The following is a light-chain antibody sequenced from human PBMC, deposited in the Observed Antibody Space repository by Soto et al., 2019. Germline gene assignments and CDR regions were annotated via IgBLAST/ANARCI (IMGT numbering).Light chain of an antibody. Sequence: DIQMTQSPSSVSASVGDRVTIACRASQDISSWLAWYQQIPGKAPKLLIYAASALQGGVPSRFSGSGSGTHFTLTISSLQPEDFATYYGQQSDSFPFTFGPGTKVDIK. V-gene: IGKV1-12*01. CDR2: AAS. CDR3: QQSDSFPFT. CDR1: QDISSW. J-gene: IGKJ3*01.